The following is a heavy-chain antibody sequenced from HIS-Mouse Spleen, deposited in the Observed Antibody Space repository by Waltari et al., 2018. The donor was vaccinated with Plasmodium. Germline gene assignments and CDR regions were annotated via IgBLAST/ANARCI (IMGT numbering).Heavy chain of an antibody. J-gene: IGHJ5*02. V-gene: IGHV4-31*03. D-gene: IGHD1-26*01. Sequence: QVQLQESGPGLVTPSQTMSLTCSVSGGSISSGGYYWRWIRQHPGKGLEWIGYIYYSGSTYYNSSLKSRVTISVDTSKNQFSLKVNSVTAADTAVYYCARWVGNWFDPWGQGTLVTVSS. CDR1: GGSISSGGYY. CDR2: IYYSGST. CDR3: ARWVGNWFDP.